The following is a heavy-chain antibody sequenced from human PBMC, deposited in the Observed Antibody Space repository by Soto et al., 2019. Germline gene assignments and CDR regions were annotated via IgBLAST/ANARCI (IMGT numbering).Heavy chain of an antibody. J-gene: IGHJ4*02. D-gene: IGHD5-12*01. CDR1: GCTFDDYA. CDR3: AKGHSNSYYYFDF. V-gene: IGHV3-9*01. Sequence: PGGSLRLSCAASGCTFDDYAMYWVRQVPGKGLEWVSGISWNSGRIGYADSVKGRFTISRDNAKNSLYLQMNSLRVEDTALYYCAKGHSNSYYYFDFWGQGTLVTVSS. CDR2: ISWNSGRI.